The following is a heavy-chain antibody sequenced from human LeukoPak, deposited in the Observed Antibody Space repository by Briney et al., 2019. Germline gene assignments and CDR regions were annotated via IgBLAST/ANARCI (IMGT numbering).Heavy chain of an antibody. CDR3: ASAYYYDSSGPDWYFDL. Sequence: SETLTLTCTVSGGSISSYYWSWIRQPPGKGLEWIGYIYYSGSTNYNPSLKSRVTISVDTSKNQFSLKLSSVTAADTAVYCCASAYYYDSSGPDWYFDLWGRGTLVTVSS. V-gene: IGHV4-59*01. CDR2: IYYSGST. CDR1: GGSISSYY. J-gene: IGHJ2*01. D-gene: IGHD3-22*01.